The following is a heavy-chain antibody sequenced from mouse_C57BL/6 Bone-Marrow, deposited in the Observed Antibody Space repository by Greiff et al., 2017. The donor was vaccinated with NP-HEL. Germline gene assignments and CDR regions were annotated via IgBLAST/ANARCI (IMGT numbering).Heavy chain of an antibody. CDR1: GFSLTSYG. V-gene: IGHV2-6*01. CDR3: ARIYDGPLEWFAY. CDR2: IWGVGST. D-gene: IGHD2-3*01. J-gene: IGHJ3*01. Sequence: QVQLKESGPGLVAPSQSLSITCTVSGFSLTSYGVDWVRQSPGKGLEWLGVIWGVGSTNYNSALKSRLSISKDNSKSQVFLKMNSLQTDDTAMYYCARIYDGPLEWFAYWGQGTLVTVSA.